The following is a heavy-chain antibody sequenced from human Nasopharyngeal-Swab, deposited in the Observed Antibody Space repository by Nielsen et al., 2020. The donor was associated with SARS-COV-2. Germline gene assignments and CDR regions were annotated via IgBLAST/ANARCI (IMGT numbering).Heavy chain of an antibody. D-gene: IGHD4-23*01. V-gene: IGHV3-30*02. CDR2: IRYDGSNK. CDR3: ASKTTVVAEPFDC. Sequence: GGSLRLSCAASGFTFSSYGMHWVRQAQGKGLEWVAFIRYDGSNKYYADSVKCRFTISRDNSKNTLFLQMNSLRPEDTAVYYCASKTTVVAEPFDCWGQGTLVTVSS. CDR1: GFTFSSYG. J-gene: IGHJ4*02.